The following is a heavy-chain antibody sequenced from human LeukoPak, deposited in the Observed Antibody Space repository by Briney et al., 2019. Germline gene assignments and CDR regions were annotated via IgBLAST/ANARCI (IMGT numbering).Heavy chain of an antibody. CDR2: ISYDGTNK. D-gene: IGHD2-2*01. CDR1: GFTFSSYG. Sequence: AGGSLRLSCAASGFTFSSYGMHWVRQAPGKGLEWVAVISYDGTNKYYADSVKGRFTISRDNSKNTLYLQMNSLRAEDTAVYYCAKAGDQLLSQHFDYWGQGTLVTVSS. J-gene: IGHJ4*02. V-gene: IGHV3-30*18. CDR3: AKAGDQLLSQHFDY.